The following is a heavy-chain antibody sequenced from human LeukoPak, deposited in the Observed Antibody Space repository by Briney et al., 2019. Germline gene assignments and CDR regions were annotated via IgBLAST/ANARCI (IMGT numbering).Heavy chain of an antibody. CDR3: AKDRGGSNWNDAFDI. J-gene: IGHJ3*02. CDR2: ITGNGGTT. V-gene: IGHV3-23*01. Sequence: RAGGSLRLSCAASGFTFRNYAMSWVRQAPGKGLEWVSGITGNGGTTYYADSVKGRFTISRDNSQNTLYLQMNSLRAEDTAIYYCAKDRGGSNWNDAFDIWGQGTTVTVSS. D-gene: IGHD1-1*01. CDR1: GFTFRNYA.